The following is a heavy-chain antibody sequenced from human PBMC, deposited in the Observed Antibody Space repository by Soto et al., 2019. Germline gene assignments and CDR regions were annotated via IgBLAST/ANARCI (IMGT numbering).Heavy chain of an antibody. CDR2: IYWNDDK. J-gene: IGHJ5*02. D-gene: IGHD6-13*01. Sequence: GSGPTLVNPTQTLTLTCTFSGFSLSTSGVGVGWIRQPPGKALEWLALIYWNDDKRYSPSLKSRLTITKDTSKNQVVLTMPNMAPVDTATYYCAHIQVLTQSYSSSPNCFAPWGKVTLVTVPP. V-gene: IGHV2-5*01. CDR3: AHIQVLTQSYSSSPNCFAP. CDR1: GFSLSTSGVG.